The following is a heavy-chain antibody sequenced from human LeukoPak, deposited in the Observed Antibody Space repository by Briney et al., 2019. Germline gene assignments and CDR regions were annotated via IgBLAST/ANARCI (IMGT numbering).Heavy chain of an antibody. J-gene: IGHJ4*02. CDR3: AKDPTHYYDSSGYYY. D-gene: IGHD3-22*01. V-gene: IGHV3-48*03. Sequence: GGSLRLSCAASGFTFSSYEMNWVRQATGKGLEWVSYISSSGSTIYYADSVKGRFTISRDNSKNTLYLQMNSLRAEDTAVYYCAKDPTHYYDSSGYYYWGQGTLVTVSS. CDR1: GFTFSSYE. CDR2: ISSSGSTI.